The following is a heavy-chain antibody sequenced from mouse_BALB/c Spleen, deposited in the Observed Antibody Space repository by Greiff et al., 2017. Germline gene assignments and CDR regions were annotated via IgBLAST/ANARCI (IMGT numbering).Heavy chain of an antibody. J-gene: IGHJ4*01. D-gene: IGHD2-3*01. CDR1: GYTFTSYY. V-gene: IGHV1S81*02. CDR3: TRSEGYWGFP. Sequence: QVQLQQPGAELVKPGASVKLSCKASGYTFTSYYMYWVKQRPGQGLEWIGGINPSNGGTNSNEKFKSKATLTVDKSSSTAYMRLSSLTSEGSAVYYCTRSEGYWGFPWGQGTSVTVSS. CDR2: INPSNGGT.